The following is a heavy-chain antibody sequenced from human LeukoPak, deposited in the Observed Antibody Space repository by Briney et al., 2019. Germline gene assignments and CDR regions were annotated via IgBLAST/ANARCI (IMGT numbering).Heavy chain of an antibody. CDR2: IKQDGSEK. J-gene: IGHJ4*02. V-gene: IGHV3-7*01. Sequence: GGSLRLSCAASGFTFNSYWMSWVRQAPGKGLEWVANIKQDGSEKYYVDSVKGRFTISGDNAKNSLYLQMNSLRAEDTAVYYCARARLRDGYNFDYWGQGTLVTVSS. CDR3: ARARLRDGYNFDY. CDR1: GFTFNSYW. D-gene: IGHD5-24*01.